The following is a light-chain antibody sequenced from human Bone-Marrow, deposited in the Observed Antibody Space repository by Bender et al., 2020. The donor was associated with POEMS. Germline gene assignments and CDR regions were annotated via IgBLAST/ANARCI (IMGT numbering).Light chain of an antibody. CDR3: SSYTSNRTWL. CDR1: SSDVGGYNL. CDR2: DVS. V-gene: IGLV2-14*03. J-gene: IGLJ3*02. Sequence: QSALTQIRSVSGSPGQSITISCIGTSSDVGGYNLVSWHQQHPGKAPKLMIYDVSTRPSGVSFRFSGSKSGNTASLTISALQAEDEADYYCSSYTSNRTWLFGGGTKLTVL.